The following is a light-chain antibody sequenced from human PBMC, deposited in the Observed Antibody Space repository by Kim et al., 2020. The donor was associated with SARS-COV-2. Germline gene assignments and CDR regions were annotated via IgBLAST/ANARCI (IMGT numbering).Light chain of an antibody. CDR3: QQYNNWPPWT. J-gene: IGKJ1*01. CDR1: QSVSSN. CDR2: GAS. V-gene: IGKV3-15*01. Sequence: SQSERATLACRASQSVSSNLAWYQQKPGQAPRLLIYGASTRATGIPARFSGSGSGTEFTLTISSLQSEDFAVYYCQQYNNWPPWTFGQGTKVDIK.